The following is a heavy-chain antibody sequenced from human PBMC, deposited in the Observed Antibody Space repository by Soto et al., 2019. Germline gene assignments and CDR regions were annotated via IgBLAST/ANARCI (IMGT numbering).Heavy chain of an antibody. Sequence: QVQLVQSGAEVKKPGSSVKVSCKASGGTFSSYAISWVRQAPGQGLEWMGGIIPIFGTANYAQKFQGRVTITADESTSTAYMELSSLRSEDTAVYYCARVGYCSGGSCYYRRRGYWYFDLWGRGTLVTVSS. CDR2: IIPIFGTA. V-gene: IGHV1-69*01. CDR3: ARVGYCSGGSCYYRRRGYWYFDL. CDR1: GGTFSSYA. J-gene: IGHJ2*01. D-gene: IGHD2-15*01.